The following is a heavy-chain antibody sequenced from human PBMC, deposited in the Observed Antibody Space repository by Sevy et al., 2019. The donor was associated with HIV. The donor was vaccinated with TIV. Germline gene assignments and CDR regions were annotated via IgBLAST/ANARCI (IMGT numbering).Heavy chain of an antibody. Sequence: GESLKISCKGSGYSFTSYWIGWVRQMPGKGLEWMGIIYPGDSDTRYSPSFQGQVTISADKSISTAYLPWSSLKASDTAMYYCARHRRYYYDSSGYSYYGMDVWGQGTTVTVSS. V-gene: IGHV5-51*01. J-gene: IGHJ6*02. CDR3: ARHRRYYYDSSGYSYYGMDV. CDR2: IYPGDSDT. CDR1: GYSFTSYW. D-gene: IGHD3-22*01.